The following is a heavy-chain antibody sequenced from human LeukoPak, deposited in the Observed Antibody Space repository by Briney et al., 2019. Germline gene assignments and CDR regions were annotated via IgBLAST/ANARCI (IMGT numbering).Heavy chain of an antibody. CDR3: ATVQSVGGSYQDLRLNPGWFDP. V-gene: IGHV1-24*01. CDR2: FDPEDGET. D-gene: IGHD1-26*01. J-gene: IGHJ5*02. CDR1: GGTFSSYA. Sequence: ASVKVSCKASGGTFSSYAISWVRQAPGKGLEWMGGFDPEDGETIYAQKFQGRVTMTEDTSTDTAYMELSSLRSEDTAVYYCATVQSVGGSYQDLRLNPGWFDPWGQGTLVTVSS.